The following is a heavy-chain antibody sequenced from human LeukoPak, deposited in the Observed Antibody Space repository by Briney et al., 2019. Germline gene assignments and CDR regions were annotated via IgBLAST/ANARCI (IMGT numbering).Heavy chain of an antibody. J-gene: IGHJ4*02. CDR2: MNPNSGNT. Sequence: ASVKVSCMASGYTFTSYDINWVRPATGQGREWMGWMNPNSGNTGYAQKFQGRVTMTTDTSTSTAYMELRSLRSDDTAVYYCARGSGIVATIRDYWGQGTLVTVSS. V-gene: IGHV1-8*02. CDR1: GYTFTSYD. CDR3: ARGSGIVATIRDY. D-gene: IGHD5-12*01.